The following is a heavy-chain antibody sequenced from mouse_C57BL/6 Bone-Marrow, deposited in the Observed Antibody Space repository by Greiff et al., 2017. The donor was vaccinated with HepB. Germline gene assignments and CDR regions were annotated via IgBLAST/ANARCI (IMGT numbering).Heavy chain of an antibody. V-gene: IGHV3-8*01. CDR1: GYSFTSDY. J-gene: IGHJ4*01. Sequence: EVKLLESGPGLVKPSQTLSLTCSVSGYSFTSDYWNWIRQFPGNKLEYIGYISYSGSTYYNPSLNSRISITRDTSKNQYYLQLNSVTTEDTATYYCARCAYGSSCEAMDYGGRGTSVTVSA. CDR2: ISYSGST. D-gene: IGHD1-1*01. CDR3: ARCAYGSSCEAMDY.